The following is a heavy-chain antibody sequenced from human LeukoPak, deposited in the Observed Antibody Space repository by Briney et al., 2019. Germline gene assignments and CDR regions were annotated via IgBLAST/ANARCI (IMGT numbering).Heavy chain of an antibody. CDR1: GGSFSGYY. J-gene: IGHJ5*02. Sequence: SETLSLTCAVYGGSFSGYYWSWIRQPPGKGLEWIGEINHSGSTNYNPSLKSRVTVSVDTSKNQFSLMLSSVTAADTAGYYCARGMANIAYYDFWSGYGGWNWFDPWGQGTLVTVSS. D-gene: IGHD3-3*01. CDR3: ARGMANIAYYDFWSGYGGWNWFDP. CDR2: INHSGST. V-gene: IGHV4-34*01.